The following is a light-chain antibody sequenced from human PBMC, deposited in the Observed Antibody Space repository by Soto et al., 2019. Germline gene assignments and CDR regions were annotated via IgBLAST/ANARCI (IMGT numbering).Light chain of an antibody. CDR3: LQHSTYPLT. CDR1: QGIRND. J-gene: IGKJ1*01. V-gene: IGKV1-17*01. Sequence: DIQMTQFPSSLSASVGDRVTITCRASQGIRNDLGWYQQKPGKAPKRLIYAASSLQSGVPSRFRGSGSGAEFTLAISSLQPEDSATFYCLQHSTYPLTFGQGTKVEIK. CDR2: AAS.